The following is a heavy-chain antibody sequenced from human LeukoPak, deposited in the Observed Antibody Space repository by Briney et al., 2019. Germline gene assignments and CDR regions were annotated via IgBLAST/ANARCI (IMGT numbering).Heavy chain of an antibody. CDR3: ARERTGFYAEY. V-gene: IGHV3-30*04. D-gene: IGHD3/OR15-3a*01. J-gene: IGHJ4*02. CDR1: GFTFSHYA. Sequence: GGSLRLSCAASGFTFSHYAMYWVRQAPGKGLEWVALISYDGSVQYYADSVKGRFTISRDSPKNTLYPQMNSPRPEDTAVYYCARERTGFYAEYWGQGTLVTVSS. CDR2: ISYDGSVQ.